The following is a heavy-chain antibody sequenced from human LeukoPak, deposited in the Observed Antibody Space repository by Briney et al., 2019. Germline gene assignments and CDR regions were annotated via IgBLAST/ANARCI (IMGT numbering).Heavy chain of an antibody. J-gene: IGHJ5*01. Sequence: PSGTPSLTPTVPVGSPSSSSYYCGCTRHPPRKGLEWIGRIYYGGRTSNNPSLKSRATISVATSNNQFSLKRTSVPPAAPPVSDCGGHDAGDNWSNAAGQGTLVTV. V-gene: IGHV4-39*01. D-gene: IGHD3-10*01. CDR3: GGHDAGDNWSNA. CDR1: VGSPSSSSYY. CDR2: IYYGGRT.